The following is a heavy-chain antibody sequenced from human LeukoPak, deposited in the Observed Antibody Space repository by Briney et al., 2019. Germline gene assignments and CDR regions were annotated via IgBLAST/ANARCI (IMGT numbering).Heavy chain of an antibody. CDR1: GFTFSSYA. J-gene: IGHJ4*02. D-gene: IGHD3-10*01. V-gene: IGHV3-53*01. CDR2: IYSGGST. Sequence: PGGSLRLSCAASGFTFSSYAMSWVRQAPGKGLEWVSVIYSGGSTYYADSVKGRFTISRDNSKNTLYLQMNSLRAEDTAVYYCARAARYGSGSYSSYWGQGTLVTVSS. CDR3: ARAARYGSGSYSSY.